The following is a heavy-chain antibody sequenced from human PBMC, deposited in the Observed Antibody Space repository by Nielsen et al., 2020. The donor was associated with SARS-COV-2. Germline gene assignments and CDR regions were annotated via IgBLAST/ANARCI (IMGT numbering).Heavy chain of an antibody. J-gene: IGHJ4*02. CDR3: ASSGWLDH. CDR1: GFTFSDHY. D-gene: IGHD6-19*01. CDR2: ITNTGAE. Sequence: GESLKISCAASGFTFSDHYMTWIRQTPGKGLEWISYITNTGAEYYADSVKGRFTISRDNAQSSLYLLMNNLRAEDTAVYYCASSGWLDHWGQGTLVTVSS. V-gene: IGHV3-11*04.